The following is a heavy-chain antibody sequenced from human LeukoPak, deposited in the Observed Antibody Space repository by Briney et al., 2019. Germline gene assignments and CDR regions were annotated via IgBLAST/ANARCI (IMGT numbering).Heavy chain of an antibody. CDR1: GGTFSSYA. V-gene: IGHV1-69*13. CDR3: ARGKFSVAYYYYGMDV. CDR2: IIPIFGTA. Sequence: ASVKVSCTASGGTFSSYAISWVRQAPGQGLEWMGGIIPIFGTANYAQKFQGRVTITADESTSTAYMELSSLRSEDTAVYYCARGKFSVAYYYYGMDVWGQGTTVTVSS. J-gene: IGHJ6*02. D-gene: IGHD2-15*01.